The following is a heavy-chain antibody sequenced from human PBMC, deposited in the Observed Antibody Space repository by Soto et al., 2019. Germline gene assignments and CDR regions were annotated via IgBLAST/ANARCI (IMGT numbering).Heavy chain of an antibody. D-gene: IGHD1-1*01. J-gene: IGHJ5*02. CDR2: INHSGST. CDR1: GGSFSGYY. V-gene: IGHV4-34*01. Sequence: SETLSLTCAVYGGSFSGYYWSWIRQPPGKGLEWIGEINHSGSTNYNPSLKSRVTISVDTSKNQFSLKLSSVTAADTAVYYCASGPELGFDPWGQGTLVTVSS. CDR3: ASGPELGFDP.